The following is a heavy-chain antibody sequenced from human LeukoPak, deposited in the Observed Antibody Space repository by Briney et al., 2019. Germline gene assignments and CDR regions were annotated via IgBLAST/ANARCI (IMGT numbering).Heavy chain of an antibody. CDR2: ISPITGDT. Sequence: VASVKVSCKASGYTFTDYFLHWVRQAPGQGLEWLAWISPITGDTKYAQKFQGRVTLTRDTSISTAYMELSRLRSDDTAVYFCARGRDSGSRTYYFDYWGQGTLVTVSS. J-gene: IGHJ4*02. D-gene: IGHD1-26*01. CDR1: GYTFTDYF. V-gene: IGHV1-2*02. CDR3: ARGRDSGSRTYYFDY.